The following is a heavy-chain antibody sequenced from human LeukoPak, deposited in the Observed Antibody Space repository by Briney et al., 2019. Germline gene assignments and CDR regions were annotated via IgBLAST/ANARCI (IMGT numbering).Heavy chain of an antibody. D-gene: IGHD2-2*01. CDR3: ARGTSTSCYPFDY. J-gene: IGHJ4*02. Sequence: PSETLSLTCTVSGGSISSYYWSWIRQPPGKGLEWIGYIYYSGSTNYNPSLKSRVTISVDTSKNQFSLKLSSVTAADTAVYYCARGTSTSCYPFDYWGQGTLVTVSS. CDR1: GGSISSYY. CDR2: IYYSGST. V-gene: IGHV4-59*01.